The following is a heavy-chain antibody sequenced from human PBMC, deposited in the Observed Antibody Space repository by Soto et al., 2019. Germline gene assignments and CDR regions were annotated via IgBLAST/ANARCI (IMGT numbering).Heavy chain of an antibody. V-gene: IGHV3-33*01. Sequence: QVQLVESGGGGVQPGRSLRLSCAASGFTLSSYGMHWVRQAPGKGLEWVAVIWYDGSNKYYADSVKGRLTISRDNSKNTLYLQMNSLRAEDTAVYYCARDLSSSWSYIDYWGQGTLVTVSS. CDR1: GFTLSSYG. J-gene: IGHJ4*02. CDR3: ARDLSSSWSYIDY. D-gene: IGHD6-13*01. CDR2: IWYDGSNK.